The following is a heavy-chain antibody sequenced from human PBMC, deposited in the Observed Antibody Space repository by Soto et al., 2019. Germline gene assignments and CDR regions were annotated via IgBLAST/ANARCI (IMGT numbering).Heavy chain of an antibody. CDR1: GFTFSTYA. Sequence: EVQLLESGGTLVQPGGSLRLSCTTSGFTFSTYAMSWVRQAPGRGLEWVSSISSNGGAIFYGDSMKGRFVFSRDNSENILYLQMSSLRADDTAIYYCARIGTASNSDYWGQGTLVTVSS. V-gene: IGHV3-23*01. D-gene: IGHD4-4*01. J-gene: IGHJ4*02. CDR3: ARIGTASNSDY. CDR2: ISSNGGAI.